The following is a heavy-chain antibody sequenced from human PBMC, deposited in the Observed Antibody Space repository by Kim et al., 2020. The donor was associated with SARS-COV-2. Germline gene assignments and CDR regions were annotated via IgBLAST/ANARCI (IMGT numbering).Heavy chain of an antibody. J-gene: IGHJ4*02. V-gene: IGHV1-46*01. CDR3: ARGGIAVAGTGWDY. Sequence: AQKFQGRVTMTRDTSTSTGYMELSSLRSEDTAVYYCARGGIAVAGTGWDYWGQGTLATVSS. D-gene: IGHD6-19*01.